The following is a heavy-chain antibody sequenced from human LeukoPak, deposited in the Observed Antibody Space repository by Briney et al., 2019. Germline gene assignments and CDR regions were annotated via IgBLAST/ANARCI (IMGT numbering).Heavy chain of an antibody. Sequence: PGGSLRLSCAASGFIFNHYGMHWVRQSPGKGLEWLAFIRYDGSNKYYADSVKGRFTLSRDNAKDSLYLQMNSLRAEDMALYYCAKDIKAEATAFDYWGQGTLVTVSS. CDR2: IRYDGSNK. J-gene: IGHJ4*02. V-gene: IGHV3-30*02. D-gene: IGHD6-13*01. CDR3: AKDIKAEATAFDY. CDR1: GFIFNHYG.